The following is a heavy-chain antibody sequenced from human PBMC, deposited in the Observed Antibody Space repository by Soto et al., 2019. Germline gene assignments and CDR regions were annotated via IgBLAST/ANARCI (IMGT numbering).Heavy chain of an antibody. CDR1: GFTFSDYY. D-gene: IGHD3-3*01. Sequence: GSLRIGGSASGFTFSDYYMSWIRKAPGKGLEWVSYISSSGSTIYYADSVKGRFTISRDNAKNSLYLQMNSLRAEDTAVYYCARDLNDFWVRGGMDVWGQGTKVTVYS. CDR3: ARDLNDFWVRGGMDV. CDR2: ISSSGSTI. J-gene: IGHJ6*02. V-gene: IGHV3-11*01.